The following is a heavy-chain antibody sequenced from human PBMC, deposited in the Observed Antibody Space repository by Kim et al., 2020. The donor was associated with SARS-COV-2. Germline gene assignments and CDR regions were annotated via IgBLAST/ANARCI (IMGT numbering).Heavy chain of an antibody. CDR2: ISYDGSYK. CDR3: ATFSGDYETLYNY. CDR1: GFTFSSYA. Sequence: GGSLRLSCAASGFTFSSYAMYWVRQAPGKGLEWVADISYDGSYKYYADSVKGRFTISRDDSKNTLYLQMNSLRGEDTAVYYCATFSGDYETLYNYWGQGTLVTVSS. D-gene: IGHD4-17*01. V-gene: IGHV3-30*04. J-gene: IGHJ4*02.